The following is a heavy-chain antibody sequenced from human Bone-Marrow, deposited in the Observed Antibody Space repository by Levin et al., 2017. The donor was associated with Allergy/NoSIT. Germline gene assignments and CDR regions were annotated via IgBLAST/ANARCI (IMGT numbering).Heavy chain of an antibody. Sequence: ASVKVSCKASGYTFTSYYMHWVRQAPGQGLEWMGIINPSGGSPTYAQKFQGRVTMTRDTSTSTVSMELSSLRSEDTAVYYCAGEFVVVVVATAPPRDSDAFDIWGQGTMVTVSS. CDR2: INPSGGSP. J-gene: IGHJ3*02. D-gene: IGHD2-15*01. CDR1: GYTFTSYY. CDR3: AGEFVVVVVATAPPRDSDAFDI. V-gene: IGHV1-46*01.